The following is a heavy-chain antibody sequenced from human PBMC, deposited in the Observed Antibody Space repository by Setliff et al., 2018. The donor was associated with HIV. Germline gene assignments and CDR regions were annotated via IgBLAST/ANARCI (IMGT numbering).Heavy chain of an antibody. J-gene: IGHJ4*02. CDR3: ARHPPYCSGGSCYRGRGYYFDY. Sequence: PSETLSLTCTVSGGCIRSTSYYWGWIRQPPGKGLEWIGSIYYSGSTYYNPSLKSRVTISVDTSKNQFSLKLSSVTAADTAVYYCARHPPYCSGGSCYRGRGYYFDYWGQGTLVTVSS. CDR1: GGCIRSTSYY. V-gene: IGHV4-39*01. D-gene: IGHD2-15*01. CDR2: IYYSGST.